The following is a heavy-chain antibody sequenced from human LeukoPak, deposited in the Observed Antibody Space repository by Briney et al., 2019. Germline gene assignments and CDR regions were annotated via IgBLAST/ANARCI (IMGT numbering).Heavy chain of an antibody. D-gene: IGHD2-2*01. CDR3: ARDKSTSRYYFDY. J-gene: IGHJ4*02. V-gene: IGHV3-33*08. CDR2: IWYDGSYK. Sequence: GGSLRLSCEASGFTFSSHGMHWVRQAPGKGLEWVAVIWYDGSYKYYADSVKGRFTISRDNSNSTLYLQMNSLRAEDTAVYYCARDKSTSRYYFDYWGQGALVTVSS. CDR1: GFTFSSHG.